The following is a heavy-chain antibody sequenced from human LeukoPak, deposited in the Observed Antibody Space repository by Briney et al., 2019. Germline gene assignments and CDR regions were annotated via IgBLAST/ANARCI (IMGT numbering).Heavy chain of an antibody. V-gene: IGHV1-18*01. Sequence: ASVKVSCKASGYTFTSYGISWVRQAPGQGLEWMGWISAYNGNTNYAQKLQGRVTMTTDTSTSTAYMELRSLRSDDTAVYYCARGEPNYGSSTSCYYFDYWGQGTLVTVSS. D-gene: IGHD2-2*01. CDR2: ISAYNGNT. CDR1: GYTFTSYG. J-gene: IGHJ4*02. CDR3: ARGEPNYGSSTSCYYFDY.